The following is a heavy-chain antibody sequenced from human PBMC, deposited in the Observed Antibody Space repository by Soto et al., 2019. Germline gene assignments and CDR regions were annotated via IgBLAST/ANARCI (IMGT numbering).Heavy chain of an antibody. V-gene: IGHV4-59*01. Sequence: SETQSLTCNVSGVSITSYYGTWIRQPPGKGLEWIGYKFYSGSSNYNPSLKSRVTISVDTSKNQFSLQLTSVTAADTAVYYCARGLPGCTNGVCYIHWFDPWGQGTLVTVSS. CDR2: KFYSGSS. J-gene: IGHJ5*02. CDR3: ARGLPGCTNGVCYIHWFDP. D-gene: IGHD2-8*01. CDR1: GVSITSYY.